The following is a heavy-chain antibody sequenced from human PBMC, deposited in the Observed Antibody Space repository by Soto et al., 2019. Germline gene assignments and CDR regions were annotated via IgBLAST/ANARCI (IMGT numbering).Heavy chain of an antibody. D-gene: IGHD3-10*01. J-gene: IGHJ4*02. Sequence: ASVKVSCKASGYTFTSYAMHWVRQAPGQRLEWMGWINAGNGNTKYSQKFQGRVTITRDTSASTAYMELSSLRSEDTAVYYCASHTMVRGVVDYWGQGTLVTVSS. CDR3: ASHTMVRGVVDY. V-gene: IGHV1-3*01. CDR2: INAGNGNT. CDR1: GYTFTSYA.